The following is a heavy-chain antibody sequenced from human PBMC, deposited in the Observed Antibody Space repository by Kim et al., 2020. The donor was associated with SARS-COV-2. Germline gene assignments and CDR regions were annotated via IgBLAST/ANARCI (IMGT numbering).Heavy chain of an antibody. V-gene: IGHV3-30*01. Sequence: KGRFTISRDTSKNTLYLQMNSLRAEDTAVYYCARDREPDYGPHYYYYGMDVWGQGTTVTVSS. D-gene: IGHD4-17*01. J-gene: IGHJ6*02. CDR3: ARDREPDYGPHYYYYGMDV.